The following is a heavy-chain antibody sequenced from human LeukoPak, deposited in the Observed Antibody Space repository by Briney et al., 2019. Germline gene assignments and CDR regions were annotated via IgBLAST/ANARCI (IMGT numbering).Heavy chain of an antibody. D-gene: IGHD3-3*01. CDR1: GFTFSSYA. CDR3: AKDRTTYYDFWSGHYSGGFDY. J-gene: IGHJ4*02. V-gene: IGHV3-23*01. CDR2: ISGIGGST. Sequence: GGSLRLSCAASGFTFSSYAMSWVRQAPGKGLEWVSAISGIGGSTYYADSVKGRFTISRDNSKNTLYLQMNSLRAEDTAVYYCAKDRTTYYDFWSGHYSGGFDYWGQGTLVTVSS.